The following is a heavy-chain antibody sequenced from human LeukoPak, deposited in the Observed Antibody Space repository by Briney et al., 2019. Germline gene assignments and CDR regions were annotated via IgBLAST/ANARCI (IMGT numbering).Heavy chain of an antibody. Sequence: SETLSLTCTVSGGSISSYYWSWIRQPPGKGLGWIGYIYISGSTNYNPSLKSRVTISVDTSKNQFSLKLSSVTAADTAVYSCAKDLIWLAYYFDYWGQGTRVTVSS. CDR3: AKDLIWLAYYFDY. D-gene: IGHD6-19*01. CDR2: IYISGST. CDR1: GGSISSYY. J-gene: IGHJ4*02. V-gene: IGHV4-4*09.